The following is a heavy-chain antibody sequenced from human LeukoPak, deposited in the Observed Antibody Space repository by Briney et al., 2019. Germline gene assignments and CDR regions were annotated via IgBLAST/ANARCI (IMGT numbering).Heavy chain of an antibody. D-gene: IGHD1-1*01. CDR2: INHSGST. CDR3: TRGAGSTTSNDAFDI. V-gene: IGHV4-34*01. CDR1: GGSFSGYY. Sequence: SETLSLTCAVYGGSFSGYYWSWIRQPPGKGLEWIGEINHSGSTYYNASLKSRVTISVDTSKNQFSLKVSSVTAADTAVYYCTRGAGSTTSNDAFDIWGQGTMVTVSS. J-gene: IGHJ3*02.